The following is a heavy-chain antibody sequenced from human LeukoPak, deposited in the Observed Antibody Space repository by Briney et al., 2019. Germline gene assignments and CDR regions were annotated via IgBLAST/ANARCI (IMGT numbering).Heavy chain of an antibody. J-gene: IGHJ4*02. CDR2: IYYSGRT. Sequence: SETLSLTCSVSGGPISCYYWSWIRQPPGKGLEWIGHIYYSGRTNYNPPLKSRVTISVDPSRNQSSRKLSSVTAADTAVYYCARQSSSYDYWGEGTLVTVSS. CDR1: GGPISCYY. V-gene: IGHV4-59*08. CDR3: ARQSSSYDY. D-gene: IGHD6-13*01.